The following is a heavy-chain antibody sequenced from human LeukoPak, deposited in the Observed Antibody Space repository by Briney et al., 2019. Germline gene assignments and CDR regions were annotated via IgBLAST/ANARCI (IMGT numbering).Heavy chain of an antibody. CDR1: GFTFDDYG. J-gene: IGHJ4*02. D-gene: IGHD3-22*01. CDR2: INWNGGST. V-gene: IGHV3-20*04. Sequence: PGGSLRLSCAASGFTFDDYGMSWVRQAPGKGLEWVSGINWNGGSTGYADSVKGRFTISRDNAKNSLYLQMNSLRAEDTALYYCARGGTYYYDSSGYAFDYWGQGTLVTVSS. CDR3: ARGGTYYYDSSGYAFDY.